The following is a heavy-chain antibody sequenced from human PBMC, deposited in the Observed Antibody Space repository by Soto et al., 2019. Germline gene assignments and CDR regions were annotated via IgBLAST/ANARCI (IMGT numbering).Heavy chain of an antibody. D-gene: IGHD1-26*01. CDR1: GFTFSTYG. J-gene: IGHJ4*02. CDR3: ARESGGYHSDY. Sequence: QVQLVESGGGVVQPGRSLRLSCAASGFTFSTYGMHWVRQAPGKGLEWVAAIWYDGSNKYYAESVKGRFTISRDNSKNTWYLKMNSLRAEDTAVYYCARESGGYHSDYWGRGPLVTVSS. CDR2: IWYDGSNK. V-gene: IGHV3-33*01.